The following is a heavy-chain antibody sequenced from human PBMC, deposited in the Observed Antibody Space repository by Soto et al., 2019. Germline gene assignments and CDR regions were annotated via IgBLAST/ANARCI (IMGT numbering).Heavy chain of an antibody. V-gene: IGHV1-69*01. D-gene: IGHD5-12*01. Sequence: ASVKVSCNGSGGTFSSYAISWVRQAPGQGLEWMGGIIPIFGTANYAQKFQGRVTITADESTSTAYMELSSLRSEDTAVYYCARRSGPHNPSYYYYYYGMDVWGQGTTVNVSS. CDR2: IIPIFGTA. J-gene: IGHJ6*02. CDR3: ARRSGPHNPSYYYYYYGMDV. CDR1: GGTFSSYA.